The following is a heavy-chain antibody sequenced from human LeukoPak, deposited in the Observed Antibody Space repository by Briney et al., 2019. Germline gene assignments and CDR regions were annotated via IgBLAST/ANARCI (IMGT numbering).Heavy chain of an antibody. J-gene: IGHJ4*02. Sequence: SETLSLTCAVYGGSFSGYYWSWTRQPPGKGLEWIGEINHSGSTNYNPSLKSRVTISVDTSKNQFSLKLSSVTAADTAVYYCARGPRSSGWYPGWGYFDYWGQGTLVTVSS. CDR1: GGSFSGYY. CDR2: INHSGST. CDR3: ARGPRSSGWYPGWGYFDY. V-gene: IGHV4-34*01. D-gene: IGHD6-19*01.